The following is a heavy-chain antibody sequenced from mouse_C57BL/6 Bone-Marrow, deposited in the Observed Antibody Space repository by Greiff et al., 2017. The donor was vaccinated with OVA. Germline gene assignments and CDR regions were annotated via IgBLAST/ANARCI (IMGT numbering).Heavy chain of an antibody. CDR3: AREAYYSNYRVYYYAMDY. V-gene: IGHV2-2*01. J-gene: IGHJ4*01. CDR1: GFSLTSYG. CDR2: IWSGGST. D-gene: IGHD2-5*01. Sequence: VKLVESGPGLVQPSQSLSITCTVSGFSLTSYGVHWVRQSPGKGLEWLGVIWSGGSTDYNAAFISRLSISKDNSKSQVFFKMNSLQADDTAIYYCAREAYYSNYRVYYYAMDYWGQGTSVTVSS.